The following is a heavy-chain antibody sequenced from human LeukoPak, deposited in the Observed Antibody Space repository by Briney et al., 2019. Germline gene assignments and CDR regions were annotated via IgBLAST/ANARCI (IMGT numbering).Heavy chain of an antibody. CDR1: GFTFSSYA. CDR3: AKVRYMNSWYREIDY. V-gene: IGHV3-23*01. CDR2: ISGSGGST. D-gene: IGHD6-13*01. J-gene: IGHJ4*02. Sequence: GGSLRLSCAASGFTFSSYAMSWVRQAPGKGLEGVSAISGSGGSTYYADSVKGRFTISRDNSKSTLFLQMNSLRAEDTAVYYCAKVRYMNSWYREIDYWGQGTLVTVSS.